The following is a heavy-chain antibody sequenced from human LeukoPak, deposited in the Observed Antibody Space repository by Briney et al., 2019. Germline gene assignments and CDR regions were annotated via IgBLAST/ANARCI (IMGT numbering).Heavy chain of an antibody. D-gene: IGHD3-16*02. V-gene: IGHV1-2*02. J-gene: IGHJ4*02. CDR2: INPNRCGT. CDR1: GYTFTGYY. Sequence: ASVKVSCKASGYTFTGYYMHWVRQAPGQGLEWMGWINPNRCGTNYAQKFQGRVTMTRDTSISTAYMELSRLRSDDTAVYYCARGGQKEYYDYVWGSYRLDYWGQGTLVTVSS. CDR3: ARGGQKEYYDYVWGSYRLDY.